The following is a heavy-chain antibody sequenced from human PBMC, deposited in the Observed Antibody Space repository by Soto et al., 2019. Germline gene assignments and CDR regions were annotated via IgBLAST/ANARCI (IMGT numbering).Heavy chain of an antibody. J-gene: IGHJ4*02. D-gene: IGHD6-19*01. V-gene: IGHV4-39*01. CDR1: GDSISSSNYF. CDR3: ARRYGWLYFDY. CDR2: IFYSGST. Sequence: QLQLQESGPGLVKPWETLSLTCTVSGDSISSSNYFWGCIRQPPGKGLEWMGTIFYSGSTYYNPSLKSRVTISVDTSKTQFSLRLISVTAADTALYYCARRYGWLYFDYWGQGSLVTVSS.